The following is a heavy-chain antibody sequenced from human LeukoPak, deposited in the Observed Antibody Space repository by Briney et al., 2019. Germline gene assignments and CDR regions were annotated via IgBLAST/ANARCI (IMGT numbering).Heavy chain of an antibody. D-gene: IGHD3-10*01. CDR2: IYYSGST. CDR1: GGSISSSSYY. Sequence: SETLSLTCTVSGGSISSSSYYWGWIRQPPGKGLEWIGSIYYSGSTYYNPSLKSRVTISVDTSKNQFSLKLSSVTAADTAVYYCARDLSITMVRGALDYWGQGTLVTVSS. CDR3: ARDLSITMVRGALDY. J-gene: IGHJ4*02. V-gene: IGHV4-39*07.